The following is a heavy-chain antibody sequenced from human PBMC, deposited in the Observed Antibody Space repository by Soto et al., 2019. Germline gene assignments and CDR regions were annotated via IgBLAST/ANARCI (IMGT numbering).Heavy chain of an antibody. J-gene: IGHJ6*02. D-gene: IGHD6-13*01. CDR2: ISYDGSNK. CDR1: GFTFSIYG. CDR3: AKVDSSSWYVCVEYYYYGMDV. Sequence: GGSLRLSCAASGFTFSIYGMHWVRQAPGKGLEWVAVISYDGSNKYYADSVKGRFTISRDNSKNTLYLQSNILRAEDTAVYYCAKVDSSSWYVCVEYYYYGMDVWGQGTTVTVSS. V-gene: IGHV3-30*18.